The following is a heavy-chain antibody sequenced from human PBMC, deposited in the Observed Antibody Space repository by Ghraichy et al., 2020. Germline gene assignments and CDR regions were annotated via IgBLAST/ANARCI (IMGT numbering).Heavy chain of an antibody. D-gene: IGHD3-10*01. V-gene: IGHV3-7*04. Sequence: GGSLRLSCAASGFTFTNSWMTWVRQAPGKGLEWVANIKPDGSETYYVGSVKGRFIISRDNAKNSLYLQMNSLRAEDTAVYYCARDISRPGILRGVIDYWGQGTLVTVSS. J-gene: IGHJ4*02. CDR1: GFTFTNSW. CDR3: ARDISRPGILRGVIDY. CDR2: IKPDGSET.